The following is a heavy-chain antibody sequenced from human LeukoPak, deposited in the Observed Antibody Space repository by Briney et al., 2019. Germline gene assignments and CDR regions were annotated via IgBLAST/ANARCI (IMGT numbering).Heavy chain of an antibody. J-gene: IGHJ4*02. D-gene: IGHD6-19*01. CDR1: GYTFTSYG. CDR2: ISAYNGNT. Sequence: ASVKVSCKASGYTFTSYGISWVRQAPGQGLEWMGWISAYNGNTNYAQNLQGRVTMTTDTSTSTAYMELRSLRSDDTAVYYCARGATYSSGWYLFDYWGQGTLVTVSS. V-gene: IGHV1-18*01. CDR3: ARGATYSSGWYLFDY.